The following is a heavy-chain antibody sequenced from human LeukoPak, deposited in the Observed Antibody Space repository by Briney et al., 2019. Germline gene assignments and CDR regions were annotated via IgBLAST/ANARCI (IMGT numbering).Heavy chain of an antibody. V-gene: IGHV4-31*03. D-gene: IGHD3-9*01. J-gene: IGHJ5*02. CDR3: ARAGPSPPYDILTHGVDP. CDR1: GGSISSGGYY. CDR2: IYYSGST. Sequence: TSQTLSLTCTVSGGSISSGGYYWSWIRQHPGKGLEWLGYIYYSGSTYYNPSLKSRVTISVDTSKNQFSLKLSSVTAADTAVYYCARAGPSPPYDILTHGVDPWGQGTLVTVSS.